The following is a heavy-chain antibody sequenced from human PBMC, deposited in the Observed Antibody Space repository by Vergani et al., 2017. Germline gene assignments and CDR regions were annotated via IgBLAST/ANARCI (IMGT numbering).Heavy chain of an antibody. J-gene: IGHJ6*02. CDR3: ARVITYYYDSSGYYVPYYYYGMDV. D-gene: IGHD3-22*01. CDR1: GGSFSGYY. Sequence: QVQLQQWGAGLLKPSETLSLTCAVYGGSFSGYYWSWIRQPQKKKKKKIGEINHSGSTNYNPSLKSRVTISVDTSKNQFSLKLSSVTAADTAVYYCARVITYYYDSSGYYVPYYYYGMDVWGQGTTVTVSS. CDR2: INHSGST. V-gene: IGHV4-34*01.